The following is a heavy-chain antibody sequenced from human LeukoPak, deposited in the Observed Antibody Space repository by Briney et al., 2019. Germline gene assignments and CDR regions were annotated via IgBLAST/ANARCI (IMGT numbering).Heavy chain of an antibody. V-gene: IGHV3-21*01. CDR2: ISSSSSYI. CDR3: ARGSKGVVPAAMRANWFDP. Sequence: GGSLRLSCAASGFTFSSYSMNWVRQAPGKGLEWVSSISSSSSYIYYADSVKGRFTISRDNAKNSLYLQMNSLRAEDTAVYYCARGSKGVVPAAMRANWFDPWGQGTLVTVSS. J-gene: IGHJ5*02. CDR1: GFTFSSYS. D-gene: IGHD2-2*01.